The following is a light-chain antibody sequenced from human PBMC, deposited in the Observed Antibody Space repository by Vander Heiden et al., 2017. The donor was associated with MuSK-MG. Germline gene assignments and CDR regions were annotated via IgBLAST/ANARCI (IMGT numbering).Light chain of an antibody. CDR3: QSYDSSHVV. CDR2: GNS. J-gene: IGLJ2*01. Sequence: QSVLTPPPSVSGAPGQRVTISCTGSSSNIGAGYDVHWYQQLPGTAPKLLIYGNSNRPSGVPDRFSGSKSGTSASLAITGLQAEDEADYYCQSYDSSHVVFGGGTKLTVI. CDR1: SSNIGAGYD. V-gene: IGLV1-40*01.